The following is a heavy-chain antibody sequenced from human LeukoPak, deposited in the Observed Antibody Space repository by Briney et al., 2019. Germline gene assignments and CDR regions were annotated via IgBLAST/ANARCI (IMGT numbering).Heavy chain of an antibody. J-gene: IGHJ6*02. D-gene: IGHD6-19*01. CDR3: ARDDDGLGCMDV. CDR2: IWYDGSNK. V-gene: IGHV3-33*01. CDR1: GFTFSSYG. Sequence: PGRSLRLSCAASGFTFSSYGMHWVRQAPGKGLEWVAVIWYDGSNKYYADSVKGRFTISRDNSKNTLYLQMNSLRAEDTAVYYCARDDDGLGCMDVWGQGTTVTVSS.